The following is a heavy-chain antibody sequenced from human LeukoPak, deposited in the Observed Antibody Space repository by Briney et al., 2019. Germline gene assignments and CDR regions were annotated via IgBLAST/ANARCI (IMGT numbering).Heavy chain of an antibody. CDR3: ARDLGQYYDTSNNWFDP. D-gene: IGHD3-22*01. Sequence: GGSLRLSCAASGFTFSSYAMSWVRQAPGKGLEWVSAISGSGGSTYYADSVKGRFTISRDNAKNSLYLQMNSLRAEDTAVCYCARDLGQYYDTSNNWFDPWGQGTLVTVSS. J-gene: IGHJ5*02. V-gene: IGHV3-23*01. CDR2: ISGSGGST. CDR1: GFTFSSYA.